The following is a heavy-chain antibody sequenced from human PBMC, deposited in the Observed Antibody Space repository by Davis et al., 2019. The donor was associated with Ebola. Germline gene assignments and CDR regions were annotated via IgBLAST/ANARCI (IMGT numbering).Heavy chain of an antibody. CDR1: GFTFSSYA. J-gene: IGHJ6*02. V-gene: IGHV3-23*01. D-gene: IGHD2-2*01. CDR3: AREDIVVVPAALSLYYGTDV. Sequence: GESLKISCAASGFTFSSYAMSWVRQAPGKGLEWVSAISGSGGSTYYADSVKGRFTISRDNSKNTLYLQMNSLRAEDTAVYYCAREDIVVVPAALSLYYGTDVWGQGTTVTVSS. CDR2: ISGSGGST.